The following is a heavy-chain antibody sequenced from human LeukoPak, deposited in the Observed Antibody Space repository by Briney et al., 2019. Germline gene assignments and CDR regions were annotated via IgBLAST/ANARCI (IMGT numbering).Heavy chain of an antibody. D-gene: IGHD1-26*01. CDR1: GYTFTSYG. CDR3: AREGESRKLDS. V-gene: IGHV1-18*01. CDR2: ISPYNGHT. J-gene: IGHJ5*01. Sequence: ASVKVSCKASGYTFTSYGISWVRQAPGQGLEWMGWISPYNGHTKYAHSLQGRVTMTTDTSTSTAFMELRSLMSDDTAVYFCAREGESRKLDSWGQGTLVTVSS.